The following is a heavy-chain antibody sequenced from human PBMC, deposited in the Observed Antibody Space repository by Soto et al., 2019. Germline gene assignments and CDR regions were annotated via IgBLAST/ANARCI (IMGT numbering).Heavy chain of an antibody. D-gene: IGHD3-9*01. V-gene: IGHV2-5*02. Sequence: GSGPTLVNPTQTLTLTCTFSGFSLSTSGKGVAWIRQPPGTALEWLAVIYWDDDKRYSPSLQSRLAITKDTSTTQVVLTLTNVDPVDTATHFCAHGTSRSLDWILPTWGQGTLVTVSS. CDR3: AHGTSRSLDWILPT. CDR2: IYWDDDK. CDR1: GFSLSTSGKG. J-gene: IGHJ1*01.